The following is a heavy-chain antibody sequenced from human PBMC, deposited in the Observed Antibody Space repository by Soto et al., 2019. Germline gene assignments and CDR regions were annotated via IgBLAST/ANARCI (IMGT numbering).Heavy chain of an antibody. D-gene: IGHD6-13*01. CDR2: IIPILGIA. CDR3: ARNGYSSSWSENWFDP. J-gene: IGHJ5*02. Sequence: QVLLVQSGAEVKKPGSSVKVSCKASGGTFSSYTISWVRQAPGQGLEWMGRIIPILGIANYAQKFQGRVTSTADKSTSTAYMELSSLRSEDTAVYYCARNGYSSSWSENWFDPWGQGTLVTVSS. V-gene: IGHV1-69*02. CDR1: GGTFSSYT.